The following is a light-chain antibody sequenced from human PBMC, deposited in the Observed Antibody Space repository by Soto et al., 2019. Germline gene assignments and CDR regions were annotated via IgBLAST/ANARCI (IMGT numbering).Light chain of an antibody. V-gene: IGKV3-11*01. CDR3: QHRSNWPPG. CDR2: RVS. CDR1: QSADSN. J-gene: IGKJ5*01. Sequence: EIVMTQSPNTLSVSPGERATLSCRASQSADSNLAWYQQKPGQAPRLVIYRVSTRATGIPARFSGSGSGTDFTLTISSLEPEDFAVYYCQHRSNWPPGFGQGTRLEIK.